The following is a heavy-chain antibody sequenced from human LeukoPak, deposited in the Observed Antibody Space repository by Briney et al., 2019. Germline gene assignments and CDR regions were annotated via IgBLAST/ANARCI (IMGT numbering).Heavy chain of an antibody. V-gene: IGHV4-34*01. CDR3: ARGPSTYYDILTGGYYFDY. Sequence: SETLSLTCAVYGGSFSGYYWSWIRQPPGKGLEWIGEINHSGSTNYNPSLKSRVTISVDTSKNQFSLKLSSVTAADTAVYYCARGPSTYYDILTGGYYFDYWGQGTLVTVSS. CDR2: INHSGST. J-gene: IGHJ4*02. D-gene: IGHD3-9*01. CDR1: GGSFSGYY.